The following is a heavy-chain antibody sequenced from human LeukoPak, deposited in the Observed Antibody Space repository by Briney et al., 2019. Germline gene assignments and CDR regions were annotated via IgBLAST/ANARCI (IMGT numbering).Heavy chain of an antibody. CDR1: GFTFSGSA. D-gene: IGHD5-12*01. Sequence: GXSLRLSCAASGFTFSGSAMHWVRQASGKGLEWVGRIRSKANRYATAYAASVKGNFNISRDDTKKQAYMQMNSLKTEGTAVYYCTRHAFGYDSSRVTDYWGQGTLVTVSS. J-gene: IGHJ4*02. CDR3: TRHAFGYDSSRVTDY. CDR2: IRSKANRYAT. V-gene: IGHV3-73*01.